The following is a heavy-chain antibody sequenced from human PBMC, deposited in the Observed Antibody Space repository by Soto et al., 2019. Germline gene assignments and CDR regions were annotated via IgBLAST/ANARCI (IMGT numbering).Heavy chain of an antibody. D-gene: IGHD3-16*02. CDR3: ARDRFFSRKVGWFDP. V-gene: IGHV4-34*01. CDR2: INHSGST. J-gene: IGHJ5*02. CDR1: GGSFSGYY. Sequence: QVQLQQWGAGLLKPSETLSLTCAVYGGSFSGYYWSWIRQPPGKGLEWIGEINHSGSTNYNPSLKSRVTIAVDTSKNQFSLKLSSVTAADTAVYYCARDRFFSRKVGWFDPWGQGTLVTVSS.